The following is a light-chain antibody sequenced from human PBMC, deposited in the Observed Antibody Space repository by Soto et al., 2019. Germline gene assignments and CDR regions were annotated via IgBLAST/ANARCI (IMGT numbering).Light chain of an antibody. CDR3: QQYGSSPQT. J-gene: IGKJ1*01. Sequence: EIVLTQSPGTLSLSPGERGTLSCRASQSVSSSYLAWYQQKPGQAPRLLIYGASSRATGIPDRFSGGGSGTDFTLTISRLEPEDFAVYYCQQYGSSPQTFGQGTKVDIK. CDR1: QSVSSSY. V-gene: IGKV3-20*01. CDR2: GAS.